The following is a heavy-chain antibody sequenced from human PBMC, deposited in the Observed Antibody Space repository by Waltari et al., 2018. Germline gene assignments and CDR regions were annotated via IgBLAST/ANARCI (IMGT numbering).Heavy chain of an antibody. CDR2: ISSSSSYI. CDR3: ARDSAGYDWSYYYYMDV. V-gene: IGHV3-21*01. J-gene: IGHJ6*03. Sequence: EVQLVESGGGLVKPGGSLSLSCAASGFTFSSYSMNWVRQAPGKGLEWVSSISSSSSYIYYADSVKGRFTISRDNAKNSLYLQMNSLRAEDTAVYYCARDSAGYDWSYYYYMDVWGKGTTVTVSS. CDR1: GFTFSSYS. D-gene: IGHD5-12*01.